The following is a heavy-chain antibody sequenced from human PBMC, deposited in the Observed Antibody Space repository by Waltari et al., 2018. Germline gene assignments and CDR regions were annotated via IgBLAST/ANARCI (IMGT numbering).Heavy chain of an antibody. CDR2: ISYTGTT. D-gene: IGHD3-10*01. Sequence: QLQLQESGPGLVKPSETLSLTCSVPGGAISSSSYYWGWIRQSPGGGLEGVGSISYTGTTYYNPSLKSRVTTSVDTSKNQFSLKLTSVTAADTAVYYCARHLSGSGTYNSPVTLFDCWGQGTLVTVSS. J-gene: IGHJ4*02. CDR1: GGAISSSSYY. CDR3: ARHLSGSGTYNSPVTLFDC. V-gene: IGHV4-39*01.